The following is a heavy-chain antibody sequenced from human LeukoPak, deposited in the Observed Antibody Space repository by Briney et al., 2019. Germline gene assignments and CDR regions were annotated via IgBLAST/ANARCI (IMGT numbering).Heavy chain of an antibody. V-gene: IGHV4-59*08. CDR3: ASLYCSSTSCYLFH. CDR2: IYYSGST. J-gene: IGHJ4*02. Sequence: SETLSLTCTVSGGSTSSYYWSWIRQTPGKGLEWIGYIYYSGSTNYNPSLKSRVNISVDTSKNQFSLKLSSVTAADTALYYCASLYCSSTSCYLFHWGQGTLVTVSS. D-gene: IGHD2-2*01. CDR1: GGSTSSYY.